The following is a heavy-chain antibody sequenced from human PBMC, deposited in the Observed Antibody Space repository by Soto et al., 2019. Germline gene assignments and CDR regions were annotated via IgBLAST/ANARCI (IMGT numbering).Heavy chain of an antibody. J-gene: IGHJ4*02. CDR3: VRGYNYADY. CDR1: GFTFSDHY. CDR2: ISSSGSTI. V-gene: IGHV3-11*01. Sequence: QVQLVESGGGLVEPGGSLRLSCAASGFTFSDHYMNWIRRAPGKGLERVSYISSSGSTIYYADSVKGRFTISRDNAKNSVYLQMNSLRAEDTAVYFCVRGYNYADYWGQGTLVTVSS. D-gene: IGHD2-2*02.